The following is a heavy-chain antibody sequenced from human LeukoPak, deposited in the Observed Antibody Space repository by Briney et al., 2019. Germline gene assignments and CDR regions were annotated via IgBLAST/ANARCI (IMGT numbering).Heavy chain of an antibody. D-gene: IGHD1-26*01. Sequence: GGTLRLSCAASGFTFSSYGMSWVRQAPGKGLEWVSAISGSGGSTYYADSVKGRFTISRDNSKNTLYLQMNSLRAEDTAVYYCAKDKGSYGPGFYFDYWGQGTLVTVSS. CDR2: ISGSGGST. CDR3: AKDKGSYGPGFYFDY. J-gene: IGHJ4*02. V-gene: IGHV3-23*01. CDR1: GFTFSSYG.